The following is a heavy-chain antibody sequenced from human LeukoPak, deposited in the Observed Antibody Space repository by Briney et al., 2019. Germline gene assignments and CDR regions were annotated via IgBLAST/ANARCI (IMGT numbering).Heavy chain of an antibody. CDR1: GGSISSPTYY. D-gene: IGHD3-22*01. J-gene: IGHJ4*02. V-gene: IGHV4-39*01. CDR2: IHYSGST. Sequence: SETLSLTCTVSGGSISSPTYYWAWIRQPSGKGLEWIGTIHYSGSTFYNPSLKSRVTISVDTSKNQFSLKLSSVTAADTAVYYCARLGGYYDPPGYWGQGTLVTVSS. CDR3: ARLGGYYDPPGY.